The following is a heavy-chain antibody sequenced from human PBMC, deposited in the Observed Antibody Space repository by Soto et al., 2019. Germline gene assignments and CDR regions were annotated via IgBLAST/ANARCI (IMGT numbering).Heavy chain of an antibody. J-gene: IGHJ5*02. D-gene: IGHD3-22*01. V-gene: IGHV4-39*01. CDR2: MYYSGTT. CDR3: AVVDSTGNWFDP. CDR1: GGSISTSDFY. Sequence: SETLSLTCTVSGGSISTSDFYWGWLRQPPGKGLDFIGSMYYSGTTYYNPSLKNRITISVDTSKNQFSLKLISVTAADTAVYYCAVVDSTGNWFDPWGQGALVTVSS.